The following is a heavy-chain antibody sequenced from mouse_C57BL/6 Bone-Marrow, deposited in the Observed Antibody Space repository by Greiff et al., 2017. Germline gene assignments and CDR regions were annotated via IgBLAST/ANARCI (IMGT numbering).Heavy chain of an antibody. Sequence: VQLQQSGAELVRPGASVKLSCKASGYTFTDSYINWVKQRPGQGLEWIARIYPGSGNTYYNEKFKGKATLTAEKSSSTAYMQLSSLTSEDSAVYFCARGRLRRMDYWGQGTSVTVSS. V-gene: IGHV1-76*01. CDR1: GYTFTDSY. CDR3: ARGRLRRMDY. D-gene: IGHD2-4*01. CDR2: IYPGSGNT. J-gene: IGHJ4*01.